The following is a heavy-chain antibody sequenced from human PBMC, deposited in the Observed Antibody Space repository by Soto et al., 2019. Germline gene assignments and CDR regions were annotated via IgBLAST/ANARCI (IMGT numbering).Heavy chain of an antibody. J-gene: IGHJ6*02. CDR3: ARDGYSSGWTGYYYGMDV. Sequence: SQTLSLTCAISGDSVSSNSAAWNWIRQSPSRGLEWLGRTYYRSKWYNDYAVSVKSRITINPDTSKNQFSLQLNSVTPEDTAVYYCARDGYSSGWTGYYYGMDVWGQGTTVTVSS. D-gene: IGHD6-19*01. V-gene: IGHV6-1*01. CDR2: TYYRSKWYN. CDR1: GDSVSSNSAA.